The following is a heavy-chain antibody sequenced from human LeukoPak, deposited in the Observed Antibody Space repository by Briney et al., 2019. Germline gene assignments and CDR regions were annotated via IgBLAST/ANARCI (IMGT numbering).Heavy chain of an antibody. J-gene: IGHJ4*02. Sequence: GGSVRLSCSASGFTFSSYAMHWVRQASGKGLEYVSAISSNGGTTYYADSVKGRFTISRDNSKNTLFLQMSSLRAEDTAVYYCVKDHGAYYYASGSNFDYWGQGTLVTVSS. CDR1: GFTFSSYA. D-gene: IGHD3-10*01. CDR2: ISSNGGTT. V-gene: IGHV3-64D*06. CDR3: VKDHGAYYYASGSNFDY.